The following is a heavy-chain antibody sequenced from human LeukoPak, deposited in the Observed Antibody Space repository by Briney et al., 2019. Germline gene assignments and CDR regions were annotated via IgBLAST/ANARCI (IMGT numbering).Heavy chain of an antibody. CDR2: ITSKSTYI. J-gene: IGHJ3*01. Sequence: GGSLRLSCEASGFTLSNHAIYWVRQPPGKGLEWVASITSKSTYIYYSDSVQGRFTISRDNAIGSVFLQMQSLRVDDTAVYYCARDPGWYGGGHAFDLWGQGTVVTVSS. CDR1: GFTLSNHA. D-gene: IGHD6-19*01. V-gene: IGHV3-21*06. CDR3: ARDPGWYGGGHAFDL.